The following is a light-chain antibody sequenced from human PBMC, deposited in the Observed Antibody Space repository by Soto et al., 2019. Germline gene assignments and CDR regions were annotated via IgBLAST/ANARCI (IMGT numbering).Light chain of an antibody. CDR3: QSYDSSLSGRV. CDR1: SSNIGAGYD. Sequence: QSVLTQPPSVSGAPGQRVTISCTGSSSNIGAGYDVHWYQQLPGTAPKLLISGNSNRPSGVPDRFSGSKSGTSASLAITGLQAEDEADYDCQSYDSSLSGRVFGTGTKVTVL. J-gene: IGLJ1*01. V-gene: IGLV1-40*01. CDR2: GNS.